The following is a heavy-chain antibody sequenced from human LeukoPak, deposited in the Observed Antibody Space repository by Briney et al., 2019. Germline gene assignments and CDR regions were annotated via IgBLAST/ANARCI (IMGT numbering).Heavy chain of an antibody. CDR2: ISGSGGDI. V-gene: IGHV3-23*01. CDR3: AKLSPGVREEY. CDR1: GFTLSNHA. J-gene: IGHJ4*02. Sequence: GGSLRLSXAASGFTLSNHAMSWVRQPPGKGLEWVSGISGSGGDIHYAESVKGRFTISRDNSRNTLYLQMNSLRAEDTAVYYCAKLSPGVREEYWGQGSLVTVSS. D-gene: IGHD1-26*01.